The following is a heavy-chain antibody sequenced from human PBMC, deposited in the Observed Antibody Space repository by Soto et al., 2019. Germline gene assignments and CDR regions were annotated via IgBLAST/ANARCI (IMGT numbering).Heavy chain of an antibody. CDR2: IKPDGSDK. CDR3: ARGGEAWAEGLF. D-gene: IGHD3-10*01. CDR1: GFSFRNFW. V-gene: IGHV3-7*05. J-gene: IGHJ4*02. Sequence: EVQLVESGGGLVQPGGSLRLTCEASGFSFRNFWMTWVRQAPGKGLEWVANIKPDGSDKYYVDFVRGRFTISRDNAKNLLYLQISSLRADDTAVCYCARGGEAWAEGLFWGQGTLVTVSS.